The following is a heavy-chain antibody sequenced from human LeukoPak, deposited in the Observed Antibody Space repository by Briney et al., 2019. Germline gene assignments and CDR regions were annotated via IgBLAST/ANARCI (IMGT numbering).Heavy chain of an antibody. Sequence: PSETLSLTRTVSRGSISSYYWSWIRQPPGKGLEWIGYIYYSGSTNYNPSLKSRVTISVDTSKNQFSLKLSSVTAADTAVYYCARGGYYDSSGYWYYWGQGTLVTVTS. V-gene: IGHV4-59*01. D-gene: IGHD3-22*01. J-gene: IGHJ4*02. CDR3: ARGGYYDSSGYWYY. CDR1: RGSISSYY. CDR2: IYYSGST.